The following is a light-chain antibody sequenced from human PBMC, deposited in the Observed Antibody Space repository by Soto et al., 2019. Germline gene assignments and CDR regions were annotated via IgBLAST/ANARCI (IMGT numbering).Light chain of an antibody. Sequence: EIVMTQSPATLSLSPGDRATLSCRASQTISNNLAWYHQRPGQPPRLLIYGASTRAPSVPARFSGSASGTEFTLTISSLESEDVGVYYCQQYYNWPPLTFGGGTKVDIK. CDR3: QQYYNWPPLT. J-gene: IGKJ4*01. CDR2: GAS. V-gene: IGKV3-15*01. CDR1: QTISNN.